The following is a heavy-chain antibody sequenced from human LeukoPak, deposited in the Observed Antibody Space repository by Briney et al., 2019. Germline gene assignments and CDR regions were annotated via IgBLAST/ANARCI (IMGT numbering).Heavy chain of an antibody. J-gene: IGHJ4*02. Sequence: GRSLRLSCAASGFTFDDYAMHWVRQAPGKGLEWVSGISWNSGSIGYADSVKGRFTISRDNAKNSLYLQMNSLRAEDTALYYCAKGHDSNYYGSGSYKVWGQGTLVTVSS. V-gene: IGHV3-9*01. CDR3: AKGHDSNYYGSGSYKV. CDR1: GFTFDDYA. CDR2: ISWNSGSI. D-gene: IGHD3-10*01.